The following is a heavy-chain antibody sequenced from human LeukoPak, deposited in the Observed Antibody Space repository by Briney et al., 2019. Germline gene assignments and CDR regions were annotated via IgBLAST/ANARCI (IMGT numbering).Heavy chain of an antibody. CDR2: IRYDGSEK. D-gene: IGHD2-15*01. CDR1: GFTFSTYG. V-gene: IGHV3-30*02. J-gene: IGHJ6*03. Sequence: PGGSLILSCAASGFTFSTYGIHWVRQAPGKGLEWVAFIRYDGSEKYYADSMKGRFTISRGNSKNTLYLQMNSLRTEDTAVYYCAKDAWRCSGSSCPQYYYYMDVWGKGTTVTVSS. CDR3: AKDAWRCSGSSCPQYYYYMDV.